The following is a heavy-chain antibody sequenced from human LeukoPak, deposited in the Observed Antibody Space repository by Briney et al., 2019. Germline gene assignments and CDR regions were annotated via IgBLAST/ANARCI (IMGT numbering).Heavy chain of an antibody. V-gene: IGHV3-13*01. J-gene: IGHJ4*02. D-gene: IGHD3-10*01. CDR3: ARSRTRPPYGSGLDY. CDR2: IGTAGDT. Sequence: PGGSLRLSCAASGFTFSSYDMHWVRQATGKGLEWVSAIGTAGDTYYPGSVKGRFTISRENAKNSLYLQMNSLRAGDTAVYYCARSRTRPPYGSGLDYWGQGTLVTVSS. CDR1: GFTFSSYD.